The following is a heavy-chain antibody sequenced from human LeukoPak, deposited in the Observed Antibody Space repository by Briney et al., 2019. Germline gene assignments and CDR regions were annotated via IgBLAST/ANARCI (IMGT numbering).Heavy chain of an antibody. CDR2: IYHSGST. CDR1: GYSISSGYY. Sequence: SETLSLTCAVSGYSISSGYYWGWIRQPPGKGLEWIGSIYHSGSTYYIPSLKSRVTISVDTSKNQFSLKLSSVTAADTAVYYCATFDYSNYVDYWGQGTLVTVSS. J-gene: IGHJ4*02. D-gene: IGHD4-11*01. CDR3: ATFDYSNYVDY. V-gene: IGHV4-38-2*01.